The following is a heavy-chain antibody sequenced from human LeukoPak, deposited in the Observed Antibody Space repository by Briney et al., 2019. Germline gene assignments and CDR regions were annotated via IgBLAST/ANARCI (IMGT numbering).Heavy chain of an antibody. V-gene: IGHV3-66*02. Sequence: GGSLRLSCAASGFTVSSNYMGWVRQAPGKGLEWVSVIYSGGSTYYADSVKGRFTISRDNSKNTLYLQMNSLRAEDTAVYYCARELRTNYGMDVWGQGTTVTVSS. CDR3: ARELRTNYGMDV. D-gene: IGHD1-26*01. CDR1: GFTVSSNY. CDR2: IYSGGST. J-gene: IGHJ6*02.